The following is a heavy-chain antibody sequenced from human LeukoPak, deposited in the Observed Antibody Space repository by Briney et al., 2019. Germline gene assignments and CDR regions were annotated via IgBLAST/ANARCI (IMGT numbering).Heavy chain of an antibody. CDR3: ARVRWCGGDCYYFDY. V-gene: IGHV3-7*03. Sequence: GGSLRLSCAASGFTFNSYWMNWVRQAPGKGLEWVANIKRDGSEKYYVDSVKGRFTISRDNAKNSLDLQMNSLRVEDTAVYYCARVRWCGGDCYYFDYWGQGTLVTVSS. J-gene: IGHJ4*02. D-gene: IGHD2-21*02. CDR1: GFTFNSYW. CDR2: IKRDGSEK.